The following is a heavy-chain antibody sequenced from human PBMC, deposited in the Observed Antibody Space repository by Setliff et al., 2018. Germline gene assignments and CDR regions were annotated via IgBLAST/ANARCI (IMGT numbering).Heavy chain of an antibody. Sequence: ASETLSLTCSVYGESFSNNYWSWIRQPAGRGLEWVGRVYSSVYSSGITSYNPSLKSRATMSVDTSKNQFSLKLTSVTAADTAVYYCRVWVDMIEVDSWAQGTLVTVS. J-gene: IGHJ4*02. CDR2: VYSSVYSSGIT. D-gene: IGHD3-22*01. V-gene: IGHV4-4*07. CDR3: RVWVDMIEVDS. CDR1: GESFSNNY.